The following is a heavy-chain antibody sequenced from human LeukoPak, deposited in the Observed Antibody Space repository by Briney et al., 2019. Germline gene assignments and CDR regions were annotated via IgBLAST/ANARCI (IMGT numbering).Heavy chain of an antibody. CDR1: GYTFNSYG. V-gene: IGHV1-18*04. CDR2: ISIYTGNT. J-gene: IGHJ4*02. D-gene: IGHD2-21*02. Sequence: ASVKVSCKASGYTFNSYGISWVRQAPGQGLEWMGWISIYTGNTKYGEKFQGRATMTRDTSTSTAYLEVRSLSSDDTAVYYYARVRGTALTAYPGYFDYWGQGTLVTVSS. CDR3: ARVRGTALTAYPGYFDY.